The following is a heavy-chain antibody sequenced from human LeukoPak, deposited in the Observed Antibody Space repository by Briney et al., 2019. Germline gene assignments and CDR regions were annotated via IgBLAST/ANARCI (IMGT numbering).Heavy chain of an antibody. V-gene: IGHV4-30-4*08. CDR1: GGSISSGDYY. CDR3: ARTRRDYFDY. J-gene: IGHJ4*02. Sequence: SETLSLTCTVSGGSISSGDYYWSWIRQPPGKGLEWIGYIYYSGSTYYNPSLKSRVTISVDTPKNQFSLKLSSVTAADTAVYYCARTRRDYFDYWGQGTLVTVSS. CDR2: IYYSGST.